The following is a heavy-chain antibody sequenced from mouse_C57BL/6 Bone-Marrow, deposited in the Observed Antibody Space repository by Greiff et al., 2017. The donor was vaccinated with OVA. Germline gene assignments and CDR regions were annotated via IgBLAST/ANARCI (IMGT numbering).Heavy chain of an antibody. D-gene: IGHD2-4*01. CDR2: IYPGGGYT. CDR3: ARYDYDVHWYFDV. Sequence: QVQLQQSGAELVRPGTSVKMSCKASGYTFTNYWIGWAKQRPGHGLEWIGDIYPGGGYTNYNEKFKGKATLTADKSSSTAYMQCSSLTSEDSAIYYCARYDYDVHWYFDVWGTGTTVTVSS. V-gene: IGHV1-63*01. J-gene: IGHJ1*03. CDR1: GYTFTNYW.